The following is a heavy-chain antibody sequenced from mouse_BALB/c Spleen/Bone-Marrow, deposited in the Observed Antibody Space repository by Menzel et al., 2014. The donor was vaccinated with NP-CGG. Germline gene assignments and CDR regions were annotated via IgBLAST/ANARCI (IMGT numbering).Heavy chain of an antibody. J-gene: IGHJ1*01. Sequence: VQLQQSGPELVKPGASVKMSCKASGYTFTDYYMKWVKRSHGKSLEWIGDINPNNGDTFYNQKFKGKATLTVDKSSSTAYMQLNSLTSEDSAVYYCARKSYYGSSYGYFDVWGAGTTVTVSS. D-gene: IGHD1-1*01. CDR3: ARKSYYGSSYGYFDV. V-gene: IGHV1-26*01. CDR2: INPNNGDT. CDR1: GYTFTDYY.